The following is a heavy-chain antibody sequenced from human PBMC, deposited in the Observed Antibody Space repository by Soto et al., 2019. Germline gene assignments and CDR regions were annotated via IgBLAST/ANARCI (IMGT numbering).Heavy chain of an antibody. CDR3: ARHIAVPTTRGFDY. CDR2: IFHSGTT. V-gene: IGHV4-4*02. Sequence: QVQLQESGPGLVKPSGTLSLTCTVSGGSVSSTNWWSWVRQAPGEGLEWIGEIFHSGTTNYNPSLTSRVVISMDTSTNQPSLRLDSVTAADTALYFCARHIAVPTTRGFDYWGQGTLVTVSS. D-gene: IGHD2-15*01. CDR1: GGSVSSTNW. J-gene: IGHJ4*02.